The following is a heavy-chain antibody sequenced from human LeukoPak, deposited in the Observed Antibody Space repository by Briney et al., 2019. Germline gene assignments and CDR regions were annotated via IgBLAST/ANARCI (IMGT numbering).Heavy chain of an antibody. CDR3: ARTIYDFWSGYYAYFDY. Sequence: SGPTLVNPTQTLTLTCTFSGFSLSTSGMRVSWIRQPPGKALEWLARIDWDDDKFYSTSLKTRLTISKDTSKNQVVLTMTNMDPVDTATYYCARTIYDFWSGYYAYFDYWGQGTLVTVSS. D-gene: IGHD3-3*01. CDR1: GFSLSTSGMR. J-gene: IGHJ4*02. V-gene: IGHV2-70*04. CDR2: IDWDDDK.